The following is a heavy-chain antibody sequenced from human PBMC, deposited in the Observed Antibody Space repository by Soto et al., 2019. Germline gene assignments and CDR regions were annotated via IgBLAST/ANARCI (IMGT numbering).Heavy chain of an antibody. V-gene: IGHV1-8*01. CDR1: GYTFTSYN. CDR2: STSNSGNS. CDR3: VLPGVFDH. Sequence: ASVKVSCKASGYTFTSYNINWVRQAPGQGLEWVAGSTSNSGNSDYAQKCQGRLTVTRDTSISTAYMELSSLRSDDTAVYYCVLPGVFDHWGPGTLVTVSS. D-gene: IGHD3-3*01. J-gene: IGHJ4*02.